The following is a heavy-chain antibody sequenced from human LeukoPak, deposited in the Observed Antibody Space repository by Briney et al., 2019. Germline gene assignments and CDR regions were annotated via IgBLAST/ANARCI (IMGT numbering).Heavy chain of an antibody. J-gene: IGHJ4*02. D-gene: IGHD6-19*01. V-gene: IGHV1-2*02. CDR2: INPNSGGT. Sequence: ASVKVSCKASGYTFTGYYMHWVRQAPGQGLEWMGWINPNSGGTNYAQEFQGRVSMTGDTSISTAYMELSRLRSDDTAVYYCARGYSSGWYNYWGQGTPVTVSS. CDR3: ARGYSSGWYNY. CDR1: GYTFTGYY.